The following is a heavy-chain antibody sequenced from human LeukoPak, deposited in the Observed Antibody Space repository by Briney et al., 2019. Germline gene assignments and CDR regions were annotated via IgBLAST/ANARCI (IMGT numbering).Heavy chain of an antibody. CDR2: INAGNGNT. CDR3: ARDRRYCSGGSCYLSWFDP. Sequence: ASVKVSCTASGYTFTSYAMHWVRQAPGQRLEWMGWINAGNGNTKYSQKFQGRVTITRDTSASTAYMELSSLRSEDTAVYYCARDRRYCSGGSCYLSWFDPWGQGTLVTVSS. J-gene: IGHJ5*02. CDR1: GYTFTSYA. V-gene: IGHV1-3*01. D-gene: IGHD2-15*01.